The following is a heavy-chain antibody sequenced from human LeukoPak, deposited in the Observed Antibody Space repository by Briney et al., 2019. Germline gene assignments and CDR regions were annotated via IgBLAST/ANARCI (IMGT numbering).Heavy chain of an antibody. CDR2: ISYDGSNK. CDR3: ARDQAIPAYYFDY. V-gene: IGHV3-30*01. D-gene: IGHD2-21*01. J-gene: IGHJ4*02. Sequence: PGRSLRLSCAASGFTYSSYAMHWVRQAPGKGLEWVAVISYDGSNKYYADSVKGRFTISRDNSKNTLYLQMNSLRAEDTAVYYCARDQAIPAYYFDYWGQGTLVTVSS. CDR1: GFTYSSYA.